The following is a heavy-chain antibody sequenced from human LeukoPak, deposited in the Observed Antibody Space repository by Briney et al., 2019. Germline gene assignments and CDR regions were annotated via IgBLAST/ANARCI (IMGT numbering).Heavy chain of an antibody. J-gene: IGHJ4*02. CDR2: INHSGST. CDR3: ARAPRHIVVVTAILGYFDY. V-gene: IGHV4-34*01. Sequence: PSETLSLTCAVYGGSFSGYYWSWIRQPPGKGLEWIGEINHSGSTNYNPSLKSRVTISVDTSKNQFSLKLSSVTAADTAVYYCARAPRHIVVVTAILGYFDYWGQGTLVTVSS. CDR1: GGSFSGYY. D-gene: IGHD2-21*02.